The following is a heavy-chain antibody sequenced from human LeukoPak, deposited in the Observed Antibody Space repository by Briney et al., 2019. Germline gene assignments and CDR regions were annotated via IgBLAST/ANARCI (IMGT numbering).Heavy chain of an antibody. CDR1: GYGFIGYW. V-gene: IGHV5-51*01. CDR3: ARQPTQGRRYGMDV. CDR2: IYPGDSDT. Sequence: GESLKISCRGSGYGFIGYWIAWVRQMPGKDLEWMGVIYPGDSDTKYSPSFEGQVTISADKSTSTAYLQWSGLKASDTAMYYCARQPTQGRRYGMDVWGQGTTVIVSS. J-gene: IGHJ6*02.